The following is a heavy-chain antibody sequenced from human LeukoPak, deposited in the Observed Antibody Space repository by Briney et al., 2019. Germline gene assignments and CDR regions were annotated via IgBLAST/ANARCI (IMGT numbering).Heavy chain of an antibody. Sequence: GGSLRLSCAASGFTFSSYWMSWVRQAPGKGLEWVANIKQDGSEKYYVDSVKGRFTISRDNAKNLLYLQMNTLSAEDTAVYYCATFPNDSSDIWGQGTMVTVSS. CDR2: IKQDGSEK. CDR3: ATFPNDSSDI. J-gene: IGHJ3*02. CDR1: GFTFSSYW. V-gene: IGHV3-7*01.